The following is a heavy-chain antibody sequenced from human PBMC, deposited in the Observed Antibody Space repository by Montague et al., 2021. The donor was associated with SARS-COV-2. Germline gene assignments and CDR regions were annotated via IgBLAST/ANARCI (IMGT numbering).Heavy chain of an antibody. CDR3: ARDAHIGSTWLFSGYGMDV. CDR1: GDSVSSNNAA. D-gene: IGHD6-13*01. Sequence: CAISGDSVSSNNAAWNWIRQSPSRGLEWLGRANYRSKWHYDYAVSVKSRILIIPNTSENQFSLQLSSVTPEDTAVYYCARDAHIGSTWLFSGYGMDVWGQGTTVTVSS. CDR2: ANYRSKWHY. J-gene: IGHJ6*02. V-gene: IGHV6-1*01.